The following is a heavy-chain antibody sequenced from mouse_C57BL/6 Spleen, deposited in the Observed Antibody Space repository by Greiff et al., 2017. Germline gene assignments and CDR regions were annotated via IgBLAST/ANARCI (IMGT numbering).Heavy chain of an antibody. CDR2: ISYDGSN. CDR1: GYSITSGYY. D-gene: IGHD2-4*01. Sequence: EVKLMESGPGLVKPSQSLSLTCSVTGYSITSGYYWNWIRQFPGNKLEWMGYISYDGSNNYNPSLKNRISITRDTSKNQFFLKLNSVTTENTATYYCASVIYYDYDWNYFDYWGQGTTLTVSS. V-gene: IGHV3-6*01. CDR3: ASVIYYDYDWNYFDY. J-gene: IGHJ2*01.